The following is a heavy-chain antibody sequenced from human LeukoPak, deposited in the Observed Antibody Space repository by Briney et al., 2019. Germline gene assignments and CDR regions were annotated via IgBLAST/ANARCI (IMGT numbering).Heavy chain of an antibody. Sequence: GGSLRLSCAASGFTFSSYAMHWVRQAPGKGLEWVAVISYDGSNKYYADSVKGRFTISRDNSKNTLYLQMNSLRAEDTAVYYCARDGGTAAGNNNWFDPWGQGTLVTVSS. D-gene: IGHD6-13*01. J-gene: IGHJ5*02. V-gene: IGHV3-30-3*01. CDR3: ARDGGTAAGNNNWFDP. CDR2: ISYDGSNK. CDR1: GFTFSSYA.